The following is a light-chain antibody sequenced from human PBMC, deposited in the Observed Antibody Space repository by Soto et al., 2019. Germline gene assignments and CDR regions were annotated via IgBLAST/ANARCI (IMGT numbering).Light chain of an antibody. Sequence: DIVMTQSPLSLPVIPGEPASISCRSSQNLLHSNGDNYLDWYLQKPGRSPQLLIYLGSNRASGVPDRFSGSGSGTNYTLEISRVEAEDVGVYYCMQALQTPLTFGGGNKVEIQ. CDR1: QNLLHSNGDNY. V-gene: IGKV2-28*01. CDR3: MQALQTPLT. CDR2: LGS. J-gene: IGKJ4*01.